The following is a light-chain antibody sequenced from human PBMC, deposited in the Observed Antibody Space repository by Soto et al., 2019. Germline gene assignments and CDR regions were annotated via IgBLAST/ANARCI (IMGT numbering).Light chain of an antibody. V-gene: IGLV2-23*01. CDR3: CSYAGSSTGV. J-gene: IGLJ3*02. CDR2: GDT. CDR1: IIDVGGCNV. Sequence: QSALTQPASVSGSPGQSITITGSGSIIDVGGCNVVSWYQQHPGKAPKLIIYGDTNWPSGVPNRFSGSKSGNTASLTISGLQAEDEADYYCCSYAGSSTGVFGGGTKLTVL.